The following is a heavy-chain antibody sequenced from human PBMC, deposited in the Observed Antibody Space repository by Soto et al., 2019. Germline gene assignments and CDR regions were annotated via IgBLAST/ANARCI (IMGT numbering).Heavy chain of an antibody. J-gene: IGHJ6*02. D-gene: IGHD2-2*01. V-gene: IGHV3-21*01. CDR3: ARAACSSYRFYLRSAHMDV. CDR2: ITETSLYI. CDR1: GFTFSSYA. Sequence: EVPLVESGGGLVKPGGSLRLSCAASGFTFSSYAMSWVRQAPGKGLEWVSSITETSLYIYYAGSVKGRFTISRDNARKFLYMEMNSLGAEDTAVYYCARAACSSYRFYLRSAHMDVWGQGTTVTVSS.